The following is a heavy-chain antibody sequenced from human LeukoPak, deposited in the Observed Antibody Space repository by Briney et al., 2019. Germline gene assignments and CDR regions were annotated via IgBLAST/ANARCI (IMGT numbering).Heavy chain of an antibody. Sequence: SETLSLTCAVYGGSFSGYYWSWIRQPPGKGLEWIGEINHSGSTNDNPSLKSRFTISVDTSKNQFSLRLSSVTAADTAVYYCARDQRFLEWLLTNYYGMDVWGQGTTVTVSS. CDR2: INHSGST. CDR1: GGSFSGYY. V-gene: IGHV4-34*01. D-gene: IGHD3-3*01. CDR3: ARDQRFLEWLLTNYYGMDV. J-gene: IGHJ6*02.